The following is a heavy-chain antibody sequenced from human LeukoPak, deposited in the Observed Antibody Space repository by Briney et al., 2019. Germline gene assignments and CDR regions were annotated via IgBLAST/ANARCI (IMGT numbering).Heavy chain of an antibody. J-gene: IGHJ2*01. CDR1: GLIFDAYA. CDR2: ISDSGANT. CDR3: AKSMTLQWRGFFDL. D-gene: IGHD6-19*01. Sequence: GGSLRLSCVASGLIFDAYAMSWVRQAPGKGLEWVSTISDSGANTYYADSVRGRFTISRDNSKNTLYLQKNSLRADDTAIYYCAKSMTLQWRGFFDLWGRGTHVTVSS. V-gene: IGHV3-23*01.